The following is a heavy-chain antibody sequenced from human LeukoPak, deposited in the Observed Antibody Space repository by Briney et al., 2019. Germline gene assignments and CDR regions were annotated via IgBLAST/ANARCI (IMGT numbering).Heavy chain of an antibody. J-gene: IGHJ4*02. CDR3: AREGSYYFDS. CDR1: GFTFSSYK. CDR2: ISSGGDTI. Sequence: PGGSLRLSCAASGFTFSSYKMMWVRQAPGKGLEWLSYISSGGDTIYYADSVKGRFTISRDNAQNSLYLQMNSLRAEDTALYYCAREGSYYFDSWGQGTLVTVSS. V-gene: IGHV3-48*03. D-gene: IGHD1-26*01.